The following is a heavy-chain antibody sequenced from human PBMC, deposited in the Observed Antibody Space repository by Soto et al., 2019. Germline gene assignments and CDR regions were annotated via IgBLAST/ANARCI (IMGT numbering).Heavy chain of an antibody. CDR3: AKTEYSYGFFDY. V-gene: IGHV3-30*18. Sequence: GSLRLSCAASGFTFSSYGMHWVRQAPGKGLEWVAVISYDGSNKYYADSVKGRFTISRDNSKNTLYLQMNSLRAEDTAVYYCAKTEYSYGFFDYWGQGTLVTVSS. CDR1: GFTFSSYG. J-gene: IGHJ4*02. D-gene: IGHD5-18*01. CDR2: ISYDGSNK.